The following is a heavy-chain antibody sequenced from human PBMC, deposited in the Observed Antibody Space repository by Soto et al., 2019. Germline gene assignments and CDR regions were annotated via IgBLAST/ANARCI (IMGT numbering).Heavy chain of an antibody. CDR1: GFTFSSYA. D-gene: IGHD3-3*01. CDR2: ISGSAGST. J-gene: IGHJ4*02. Sequence: GGSLRLSCAASGFTFSSYAMTWVRKAPGKALEWVSAISGSAGSTYYADSVKARFTISRDNSKNTLYLQMNSLRAEDTAVYYCATDLDFWGGYYKPYFDCWGQGTLVTVSS. V-gene: IGHV3-23*01. CDR3: ATDLDFWGGYYKPYFDC.